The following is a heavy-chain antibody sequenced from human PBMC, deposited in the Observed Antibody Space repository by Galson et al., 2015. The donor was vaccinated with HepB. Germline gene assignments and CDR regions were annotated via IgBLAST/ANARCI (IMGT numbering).Heavy chain of an antibody. CDR2: ISDDGITA. CDR1: GFTFTTSN. Sequence: SLRLSCAASGFTFTTSNMHWVRQTPVKGLEWLAIISDDGITAFYADSVKGRFTISRDNSKNTLYLQMNSLRAEDTAVYYCATYEQTKSFDYWGQGALVTVSS. V-gene: IGHV3-30-3*01. CDR3: ATYEQTKSFDY. D-gene: IGHD5-12*01. J-gene: IGHJ4*02.